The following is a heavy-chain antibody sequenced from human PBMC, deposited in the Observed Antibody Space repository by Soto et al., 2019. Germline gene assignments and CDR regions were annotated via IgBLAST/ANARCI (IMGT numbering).Heavy chain of an antibody. CDR2: INPNSGGT. CDR3: ARGGIAAAGRYYYYGMDV. CDR1: GYTFTGYY. Sequence: ASVKVSCKASGYTFTGYYMHWVRQAPGQGLEWMGWINPNSGGTNYAQKFQGRVTMTRGTSISTAYMELSRLRSDDTAVYYCARGGIAAAGRYYYYGMDVWGQGTTVTVSS. D-gene: IGHD6-13*01. J-gene: IGHJ6*02. V-gene: IGHV1-2*02.